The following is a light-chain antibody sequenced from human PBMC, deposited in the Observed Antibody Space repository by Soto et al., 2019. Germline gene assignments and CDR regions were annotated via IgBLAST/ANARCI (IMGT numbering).Light chain of an antibody. CDR1: SSDVGGHNY. J-gene: IGLJ1*01. CDR3: SSYTSSSTYV. CDR2: EVS. Sequence: QSALTQPASVSGSPGQSITLSCTGTSSDVGGHNYVSWYQQHPGRAPKLMIYEVSNRPSGVSNRFSGSKSGNTASLTISGLQPEDEADYYCSSYTSSSTYVFGTGTKLTVL. V-gene: IGLV2-14*01.